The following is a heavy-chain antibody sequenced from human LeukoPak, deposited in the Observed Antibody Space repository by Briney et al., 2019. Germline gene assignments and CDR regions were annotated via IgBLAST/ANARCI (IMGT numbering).Heavy chain of an antibody. CDR2: ISGSGGST. Sequence: GGSLRLSCAASGFTFSSYAMSWVRQAPGKGLEWVSPISGSGGSTYFADSVKGRFTICRDNAKNILYLQLKILRADDTAVYYCARAAYESGTYSDNHDYWGQGTLVTVSS. V-gene: IGHV3-23*01. D-gene: IGHD3-22*01. CDR3: ARAAYESGTYSDNHDY. J-gene: IGHJ4*02. CDR1: GFTFSSYA.